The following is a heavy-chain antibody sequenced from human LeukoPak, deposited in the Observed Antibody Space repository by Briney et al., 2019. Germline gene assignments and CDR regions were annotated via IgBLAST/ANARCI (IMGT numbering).Heavy chain of an antibody. CDR1: GFTFSSYG. D-gene: IGHD6-13*01. Sequence: PGGSLRLSCAASGFTFSSYGMHWVRQAPGKGLEWVAVISYDGSNKYYADSGKGRFTISRDNSKNTLYLQMNSLRAEDTAVYYCASGAAAGTKYYYGMDVWGQGTTVTVSS. CDR2: ISYDGSNK. J-gene: IGHJ6*02. CDR3: ASGAAAGTKYYYGMDV. V-gene: IGHV3-30*03.